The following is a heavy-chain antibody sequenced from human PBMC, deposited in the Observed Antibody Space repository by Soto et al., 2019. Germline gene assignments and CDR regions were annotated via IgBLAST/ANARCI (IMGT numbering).Heavy chain of an antibody. CDR1: GYTFTSYY. D-gene: IGHD3-3*01. Sequence: ASVKVSCKASGYTFTSYYMHWVRQAPGQGLEWMGIINPSGGSTSYAQKFQGRVTMTRDTSTSTVYMELSSLRSEDTAVYYCARDGVSLRFLEWPYYYYGMDVWGQGTTVTVSS. J-gene: IGHJ6*02. CDR2: INPSGGST. CDR3: ARDGVSLRFLEWPYYYYGMDV. V-gene: IGHV1-46*01.